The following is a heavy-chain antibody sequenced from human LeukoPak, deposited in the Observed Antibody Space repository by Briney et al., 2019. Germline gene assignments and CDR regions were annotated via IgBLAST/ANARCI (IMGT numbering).Heavy chain of an antibody. CDR3: ARDEFGVIKSGQQLVRGNWFDP. Sequence: PGGSLRLSCAASGFTFSSYSMNWVRQAPGMGLEWVANIKQDGSEKYYVDSVKGRFTISRDNAKNSLYLQMNSLRAEDTAVYYCARDEFGVIKSGQQLVRGNWFDPWGQGTLVTVSS. D-gene: IGHD6-13*01. CDR1: GFTFSSYS. CDR2: IKQDGSEK. V-gene: IGHV3-7*01. J-gene: IGHJ5*02.